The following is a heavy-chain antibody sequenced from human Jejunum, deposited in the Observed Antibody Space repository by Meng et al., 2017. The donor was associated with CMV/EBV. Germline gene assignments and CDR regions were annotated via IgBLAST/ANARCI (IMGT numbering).Heavy chain of an antibody. D-gene: IGHD1-7*01. CDR2: IIPNGGGT. CDR3: ARDWNYDY. Sequence: VSCKASGYTFTDHYIHWVRQAPGQGLEWMGWIIPNGGGTNYARKFQGRVTMTRDTSISTAYMELSRVRSDDTAVYYCARDWNYDYWGQGTLVTVSS. CDR1: GYTFTDHY. J-gene: IGHJ4*02. V-gene: IGHV1-2*02.